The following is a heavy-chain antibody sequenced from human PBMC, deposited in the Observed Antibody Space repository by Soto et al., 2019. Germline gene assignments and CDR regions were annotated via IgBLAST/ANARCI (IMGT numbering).Heavy chain of an antibody. D-gene: IGHD3-10*01. J-gene: IGHJ6*02. CDR1: GGSFDTYY. CDR3: ARGPVVKGTMGYYYYYGMDV. V-gene: IGHV4-34*01. CDR2: INDSGST. Sequence: QVQLQQWDAGPLKPSETLSLTCGVYGGSFDTYYWSWIRQPPGKGLEWIGEINDSGSTNYNPPLKGRVTISVDTSKNQFSQKLNSVTAADTAVYYCARGPVVKGTMGYYYYYGMDVWGPGTTVTVSS.